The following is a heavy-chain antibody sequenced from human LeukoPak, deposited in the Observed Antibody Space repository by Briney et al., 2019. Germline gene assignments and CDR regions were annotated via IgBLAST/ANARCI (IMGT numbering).Heavy chain of an antibody. Sequence: PGGSLRLSCAASGFTFSDYYMSWIRQAPGKGLEWVSYISSSGSTIYYADSVKGRFTISRDNAKNSLYLQMNSLRAEDTAVYYCARTLPETTVDYFDYWGQGTLVTVSS. CDR1: GFTFSDYY. J-gene: IGHJ4*02. CDR3: ARTLPETTVDYFDY. CDR2: ISSSGSTI. D-gene: IGHD4-23*01. V-gene: IGHV3-11*04.